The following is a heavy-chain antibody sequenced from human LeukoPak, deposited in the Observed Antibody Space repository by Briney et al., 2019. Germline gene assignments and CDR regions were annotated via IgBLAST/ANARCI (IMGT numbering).Heavy chain of an antibody. V-gene: IGHV4-38-2*01. J-gene: IGHJ6*03. CDR1: GYSISSGYF. CDR3: ARHRGDNSNPRYYFYYMDV. CDR2: MYHRGST. D-gene: IGHD4-11*01. Sequence: SETLSLTCGVSGYSISSGYFWGWIRQSPGKGLEWIGTMYHRGSTYYNPSLKSRVTMSGDTSKNHFSLKLSSVIAADAAVYYCARHRGDNSNPRYYFYYMDVWGKGTTVTVSS.